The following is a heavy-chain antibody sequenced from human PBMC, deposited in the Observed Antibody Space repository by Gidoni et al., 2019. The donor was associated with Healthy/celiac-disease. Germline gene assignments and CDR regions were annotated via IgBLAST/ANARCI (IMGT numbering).Heavy chain of an antibody. D-gene: IGHD1-26*01. CDR1: GFTFSSYA. CDR2: ISSNGGST. J-gene: IGHJ4*02. CDR3: VKARLTVGAIGRNIHFDY. V-gene: IGHV3-64D*06. Sequence: EVQLVESGGGLVQPGGSLRLSCSASGFTFSSYAMHWVRQAPRKGLEYVSAISSNGGSTYYADSVKGRFTISRDNSKNTLYLQMSSLRAEDTAVYYCVKARLTVGAIGRNIHFDYWGQGTLVTVSS.